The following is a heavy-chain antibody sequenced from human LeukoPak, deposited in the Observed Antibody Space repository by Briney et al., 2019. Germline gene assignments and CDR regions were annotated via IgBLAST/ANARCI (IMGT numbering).Heavy chain of an antibody. CDR1: GFTFRSHA. D-gene: IGHD2-21*01. Sequence: GGSLRLSCVGSGFTFRSHAMSWVRQAPEKGLEFVSGIYENGGTNYYADSVKGRFSISRDNYKNIMYLQMDSVRGEDTAVYYCAKDFRIGYSAHFDYWGQGALVTVSS. J-gene: IGHJ4*02. V-gene: IGHV3-23*01. CDR3: AKDFRIGYSAHFDY. CDR2: IYENGGTN.